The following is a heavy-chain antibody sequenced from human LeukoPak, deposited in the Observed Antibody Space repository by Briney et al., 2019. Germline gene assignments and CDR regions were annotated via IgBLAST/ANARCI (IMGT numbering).Heavy chain of an antibody. CDR3: TRVLWSSWYGLQPMDV. Sequence: PGGSLRLSCAASGFTFSSHWMSWVRQAPGEGLEWVANIKQDGSEKFYVDSVRGRFTISRDNAKNSLYLQMNSLRAEDKAVYYCTRVLWSSWYGLQPMDVWGKGTTVTVSS. D-gene: IGHD6-13*01. V-gene: IGHV3-7*01. CDR2: IKQDGSEK. J-gene: IGHJ6*03. CDR1: GFTFSSHW.